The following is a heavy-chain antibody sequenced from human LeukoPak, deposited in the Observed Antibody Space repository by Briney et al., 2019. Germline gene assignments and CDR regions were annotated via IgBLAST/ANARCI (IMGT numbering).Heavy chain of an antibody. D-gene: IGHD3-10*01. CDR2: IKQDGSEK. CDR1: GFTFSSYW. V-gene: IGHV3-7*01. J-gene: IGHJ4*02. Sequence: SGGSLRLSCAASGFTFSSYWMSWVRQAPGKGLEWVANIKQDGSEKYYVDSVKGRFTISRDNAKNSLYLQMNSLRAEDTAVYYCARGTYDRGAPGSDYFDYGGQGTLVTVSS. CDR3: ARGTYDRGAPGSDYFDY.